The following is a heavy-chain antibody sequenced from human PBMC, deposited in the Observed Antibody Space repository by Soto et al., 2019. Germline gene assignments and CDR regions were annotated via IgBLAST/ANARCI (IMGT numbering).Heavy chain of an antibody. CDR2: ISAHNGNT. V-gene: IGHV1-18*01. CDR1: GYAFTTYG. Sequence: QVHLVQSGAEVKKPGASVKVSCQGSGYAFTTYGITWVRQAPGQGLAWLGWISAHNGNTNYAQKLQGRVTVTRDTSTSTAYMELSSLRYDDTAVYYCARGRYGDYWGQGALVTVSS. J-gene: IGHJ4*02. CDR3: ARGRYGDY. D-gene: IGHD1-1*01.